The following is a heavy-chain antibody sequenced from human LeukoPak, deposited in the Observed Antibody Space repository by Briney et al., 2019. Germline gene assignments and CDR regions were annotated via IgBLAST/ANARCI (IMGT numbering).Heavy chain of an antibody. V-gene: IGHV4-34*01. CDR2: INHSGST. J-gene: IGHJ6*03. CDR1: GGSFSGYY. CDR3: ARIIEYSSISPNYYYYYYMDV. Sequence: SETLSLTCAVYGGSFSGYYWSWIRQPPGKGLEWIGEINHSGSTNYNPSLKSRVTISVDTSKNQFSLKLSSVTAADTVVYYCARIIEYSSISPNYYYYYYMDVWGKGTTVTVSS. D-gene: IGHD6-6*01.